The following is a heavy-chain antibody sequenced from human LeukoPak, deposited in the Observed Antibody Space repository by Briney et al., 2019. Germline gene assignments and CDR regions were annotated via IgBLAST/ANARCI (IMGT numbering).Heavy chain of an antibody. CDR3: ARVRDRGLDY. Sequence: GGSLRLSCAASGFTFSSYWMHCVRQAPGNGLVWVSRINSDGTTTTYADSVKGRFTISRDNSKNTLYLQMNSLRAEDTAVYYCARVRDRGLDYWGQGTLVTVSS. J-gene: IGHJ4*02. V-gene: IGHV3-74*01. CDR1: GFTFSSYW. CDR2: INSDGTTT.